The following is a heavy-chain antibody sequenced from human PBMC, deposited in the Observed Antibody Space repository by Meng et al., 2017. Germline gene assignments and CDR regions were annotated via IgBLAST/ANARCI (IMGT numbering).Heavy chain of an antibody. D-gene: IGHD1-7*01. CDR2: ISGSGGST. J-gene: IGHJ4*02. V-gene: IGHV3-23*04. CDR3: AKHITGTSSFDY. CDR1: GFTFRSYA. Sequence: GQLVEAGGDLVKLGGSLRLSCAASGFTFRSYAMSWVRQAPGKGLEWVSAISGSGGSTYKAESVKGRFTISRDNSKNTLYLQMNSLRAEDTAVYSCAKHITGTSSFDYWGQGTLVTVSS.